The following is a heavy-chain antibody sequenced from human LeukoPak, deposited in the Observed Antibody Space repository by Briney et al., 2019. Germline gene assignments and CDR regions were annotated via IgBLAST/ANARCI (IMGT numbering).Heavy chain of an antibody. CDR1: GYTFTGYY. V-gene: IGHV1-2*02. Sequence: ASVKVPCKASGYTFTGYYMHWVRQAPGQGLEWMGWINPNSGGTNYAQKFQGRVTMTRDTSISTAYMELSRLRSDDTAVYYCARTWGVGIEYYFDYWGQGTLVTVSS. CDR2: INPNSGGT. J-gene: IGHJ4*02. D-gene: IGHD2-21*01. CDR3: ARTWGVGIEYYFDY.